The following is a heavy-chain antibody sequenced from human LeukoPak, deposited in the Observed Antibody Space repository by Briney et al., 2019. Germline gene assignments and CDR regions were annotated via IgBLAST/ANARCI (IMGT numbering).Heavy chain of an antibody. Sequence: PGGSLRLSCAASGFTFSSYSMNWVRQAPGKGLEWVSYISSSSSNIYYADSVKGRFTISRDNAKNSLYLQMNSLRDEDTAVYYCARVQPPPTVVTPRYYYYGMDVWGQGTTVTVSS. CDR1: GFTFSSYS. D-gene: IGHD4-23*01. J-gene: IGHJ6*02. CDR3: ARVQPPPTVVTPRYYYYGMDV. CDR2: ISSSSSNI. V-gene: IGHV3-48*02.